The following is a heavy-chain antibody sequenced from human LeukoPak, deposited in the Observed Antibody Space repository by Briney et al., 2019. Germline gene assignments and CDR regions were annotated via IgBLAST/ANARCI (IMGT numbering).Heavy chain of an antibody. CDR1: GGSFSGYY. J-gene: IGHJ4*02. V-gene: IGHV4-34*01. Sequence: SETLSLTCAVYGGSFSGYYWSWIRQPPGRGLEWIGEINHSGSTNYNPSLKSRVTISVDTSKNQFSLKLSSVTAADTAVYYCARGREDVVVVAATSGSDYWGQGTLVTVSS. CDR2: INHSGST. CDR3: ARGREDVVVVAATSGSDY. D-gene: IGHD2-15*01.